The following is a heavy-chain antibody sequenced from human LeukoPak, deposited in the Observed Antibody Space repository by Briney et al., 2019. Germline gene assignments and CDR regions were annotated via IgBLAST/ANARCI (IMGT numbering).Heavy chain of an antibody. V-gene: IGHV1-69*13. CDR1: GGTFSSYA. J-gene: IGHJ4*02. CDR3: ARGEAYYYDSSGLFPQIQFDY. D-gene: IGHD3-22*01. Sequence: SVKVSCKASGGTFSSYAISRVRQAPGQGLEWMGGIIPIFGTANYAQKFQGRVTITADESTSTAYMELSSLRSEDTAVYYCARGEAYYYDSSGLFPQIQFDYWGQGTLVTVSS. CDR2: IIPIFGTA.